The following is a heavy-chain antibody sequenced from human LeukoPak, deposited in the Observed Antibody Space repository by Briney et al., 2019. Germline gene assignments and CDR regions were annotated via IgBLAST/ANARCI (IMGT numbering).Heavy chain of an antibody. Sequence: GGSLRLSCAASGFSLSTYWMSWVRQAPGKGLEWVANINPDGRDRNYVDSVKGRFTISRDNAKNSLYLQMNSLRADDTAVCYCARLDIKYDSSGYRPLDYWGQGTLVTVSS. V-gene: IGHV3-7*01. J-gene: IGHJ4*02. CDR2: INPDGRDR. D-gene: IGHD3-22*01. CDR1: GFSLSTYW. CDR3: ARLDIKYDSSGYRPLDY.